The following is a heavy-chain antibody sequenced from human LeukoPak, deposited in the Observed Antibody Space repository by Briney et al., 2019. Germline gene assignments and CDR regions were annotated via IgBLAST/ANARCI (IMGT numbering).Heavy chain of an antibody. J-gene: IGHJ6*02. D-gene: IGHD4-17*01. Sequence: GASVEVSCKASGYTFTNYDINWVRQATGQGLKWMGWMNPNSGNTGYAQKFQGRVTMTRNTSISTAYMELSSLRSEDTAVYYCARQWGTVTTAYYYGLDVWGQGTTVTVSS. CDR1: GYTFTNYD. CDR3: ARQWGTVTTAYYYGLDV. V-gene: IGHV1-8*01. CDR2: MNPNSGNT.